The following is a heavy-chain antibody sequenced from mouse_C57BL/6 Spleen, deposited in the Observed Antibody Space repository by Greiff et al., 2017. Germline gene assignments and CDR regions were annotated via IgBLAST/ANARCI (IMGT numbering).Heavy chain of an antibody. V-gene: IGHV1-81*01. CDR2: IYPRSGNT. CDR1: GYTFTSYG. J-gene: IGHJ4*01. CDR3: AQRGNYYAMDY. Sequence: QVQLKESGAELARPGASVKLSCKASGYTFTSYGISWVKQRTGQGLEWIGEIYPRSGNTYYNEKFKGKATLTADKSSSTAYMELRSLTSEDSAVYFCAQRGNYYAMDYWGQGTSVTVSS.